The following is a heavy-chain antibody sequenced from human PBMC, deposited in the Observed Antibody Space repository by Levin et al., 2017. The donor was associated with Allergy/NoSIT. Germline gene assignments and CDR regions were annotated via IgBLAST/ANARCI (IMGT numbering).Heavy chain of an antibody. CDR3: ATEYSGSYYCDY. V-gene: IGHV1-2*02. D-gene: IGHD3-10*01. Sequence: GESLKISCKASGYTFSDYHMHWVRQVPGQGLEWMGLINLKNGDTKNVQKFRGRVAMTRDTSITTAYMELSRLTSDDTAIYYCATEYSGSYYCDYWGQGTLVTVSS. CDR1: GYTFSDYH. CDR2: INLKNGDT. J-gene: IGHJ4*02.